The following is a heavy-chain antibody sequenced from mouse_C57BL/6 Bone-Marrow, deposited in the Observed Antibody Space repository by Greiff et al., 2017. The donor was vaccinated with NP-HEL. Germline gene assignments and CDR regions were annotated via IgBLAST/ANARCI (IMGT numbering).Heavy chain of an antibody. CDR2: IDPSDSYT. Sequence: QVQLQQPGAELVMPGASVKLSCKASGYTFTSYWMHWVKQRPGQGLEWIGEIDPSDSYTNYNQKFKGKSTLTVDKSSSTAYMQLSSLTSEDSAVYYCARDLLIDSYWGQGTSVTVSS. D-gene: IGHD2-10*01. CDR3: ARDLLIDSY. CDR1: GYTFTSYW. V-gene: IGHV1-69*01. J-gene: IGHJ4*01.